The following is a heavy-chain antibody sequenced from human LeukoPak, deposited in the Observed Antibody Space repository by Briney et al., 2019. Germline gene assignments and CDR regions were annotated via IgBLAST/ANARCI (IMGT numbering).Heavy chain of an antibody. CDR3: ARVGDSSGYYSWTYYYYYMDV. CDR2: IFYSGST. Sequence: SETLSLTCTVSSGSISTSNYYWGWVRQPPGKALEWIGNIFYSGSTYYSPSLKSRVTISLDTSRNQFSLKLSSVTAADTAVYYCARVGDSSGYYSWTYYYYYMDVWGKGTTVTVSS. V-gene: IGHV4-39*07. J-gene: IGHJ6*03. CDR1: SGSISTSNYY. D-gene: IGHD3-22*01.